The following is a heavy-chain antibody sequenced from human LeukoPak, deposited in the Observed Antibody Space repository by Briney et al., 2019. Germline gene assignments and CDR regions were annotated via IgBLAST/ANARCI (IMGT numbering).Heavy chain of an antibody. CDR1: GFTSSNAW. J-gene: IGHJ3*02. CDR3: TTFDYAAFLI. CDR2: IKSKTDGGTR. V-gene: IGHV3-15*01. Sequence: PGGSLRLSCAVSGFTSSNAWMSWVRQAPGKGLEWVGRIKSKTDGGTRDYAAPVKGRFTISRDDSKNTLCLQMNSLKTEDTAVYYCTTFDYAAFLIWGQGTMVTVSS. D-gene: IGHD4/OR15-4a*01.